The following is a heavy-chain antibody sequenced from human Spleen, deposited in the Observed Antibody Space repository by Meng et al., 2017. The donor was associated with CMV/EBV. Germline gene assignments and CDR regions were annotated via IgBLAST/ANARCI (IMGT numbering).Heavy chain of an antibody. CDR1: GGSFGGYY. D-gene: IGHD1-26*01. J-gene: IGHJ4*02. V-gene: IGHV4-34*01. Sequence: VQVPVWGGGLSKPSVALTLTGAGYGGSFGGYYWSWIRQPPGKGLEWIGEINHSGSTNYNPSLKSRVTISVDTSKNQFSLKLSSVTAADTAVYYCARGKRVGAYFDYWGQGTLVTVPS. CDR3: ARGKRVGAYFDY. CDR2: INHSGST.